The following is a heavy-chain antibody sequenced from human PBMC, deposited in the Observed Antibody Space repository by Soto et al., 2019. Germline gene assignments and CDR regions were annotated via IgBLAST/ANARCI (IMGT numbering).Heavy chain of an antibody. CDR2: IYTSGST. D-gene: IGHD6-13*01. CDR3: ARDSLSSWAYNWFDP. J-gene: IGHJ5*02. CDR1: GGSISSYY. V-gene: IGHV4-4*07. Sequence: SETLSLTCTVSGGSISSYYWSWIRQPAGKGLEWIGRIYTSGSTNYNPSLTSRVTMSVDTSKNQFSLKLSSVTAADTAVYYCARDSLSSWAYNWFDPWGQGTLVTVS.